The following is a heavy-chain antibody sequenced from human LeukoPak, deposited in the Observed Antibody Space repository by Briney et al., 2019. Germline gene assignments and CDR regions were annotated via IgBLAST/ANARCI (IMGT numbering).Heavy chain of an antibody. D-gene: IGHD4-23*01. V-gene: IGHV3-21*01. Sequence: GGSLRLSCAASGFTFSIYAMNWVRQAPGKGLEWVSSISSSSSYIYYADSMKGRFTISRDNAKNSLYLQMNSLRAEDTAVYYCARDDYGGLDYWGQGTLVTVSS. J-gene: IGHJ4*02. CDR3: ARDDYGGLDY. CDR2: ISSSSSYI. CDR1: GFTFSIYA.